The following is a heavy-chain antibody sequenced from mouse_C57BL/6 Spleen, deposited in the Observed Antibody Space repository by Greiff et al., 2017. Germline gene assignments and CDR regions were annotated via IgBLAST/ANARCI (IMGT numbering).Heavy chain of an antibody. CDR1: GYTFTSYW. Sequence: EVQLLQSGPVLARPGASVKMSCKTSGYTFTSYWMHWGKQRPGQGLEWIGALYPGNSDTSYNQKFKGKAKLTAVTSASTAYMELSSLTNEDTAVYYCTRDSNYVSAMDYWGQGTSVTVSS. CDR3: TRDSNYVSAMDY. CDR2: LYPGNSDT. D-gene: IGHD2-5*01. J-gene: IGHJ4*01. V-gene: IGHV1-5*01.